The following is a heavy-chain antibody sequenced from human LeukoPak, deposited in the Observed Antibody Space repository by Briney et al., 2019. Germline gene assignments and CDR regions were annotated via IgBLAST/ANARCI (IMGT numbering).Heavy chain of an antibody. CDR1: GFTFSSYG. V-gene: IGHV3-23*01. Sequence: GGSLRLSCAASGFTFSSYGMHWVRQAPGKGLEWVAVISASGGSTYYADSVKGRFTISRDNSKNTVYLQMSSLRAEDTAVNYCAKRGSSYGSVEYFDDWGQGALLTVSS. D-gene: IGHD3-10*01. CDR3: AKRGSSYGSVEYFDD. J-gene: IGHJ4*02. CDR2: ISASGGST.